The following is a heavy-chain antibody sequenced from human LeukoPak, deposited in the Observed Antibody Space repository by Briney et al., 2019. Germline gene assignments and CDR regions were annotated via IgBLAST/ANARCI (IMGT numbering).Heavy chain of an antibody. J-gene: IGHJ4*02. V-gene: IGHV3-74*01. Sequence: GGSLRLSCAAAGFTFSSYWMHWVRQAPGKGLVWVSRINTDGSSTSYADSVKGRFTISRDNAKNTLYLQMNSLRAEDTAVYYCARVREYSGRFFDYWGQGTLVTVSS. CDR3: ARVREYSGRFFDY. D-gene: IGHD1-26*01. CDR1: GFTFSSYW. CDR2: INTDGSST.